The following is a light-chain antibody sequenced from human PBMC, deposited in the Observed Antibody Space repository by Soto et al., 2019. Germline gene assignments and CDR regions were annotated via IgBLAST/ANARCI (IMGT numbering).Light chain of an antibody. V-gene: IGKV3-15*01. CDR1: QSVRSN. J-gene: IGKJ1*01. CDR3: QQYNNWPWT. Sequence: EIVMTQSPATLSVSPGERVTLSCWASQSVRSNLAWYQQKPGQAPRLLIYDTSTRTTGIPDRFSGGGSGTEFTLTISSLQSEDSVVYYCQQYNNWPWTFGQGTKVESK. CDR2: DTS.